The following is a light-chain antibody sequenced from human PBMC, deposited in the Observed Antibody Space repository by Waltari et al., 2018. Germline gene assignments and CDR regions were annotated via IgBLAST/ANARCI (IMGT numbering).Light chain of an antibody. CDR1: QSLLYSSKNKNY. CDR2: SAS. J-gene: IGKJ4*01. V-gene: IGKV4-1*01. CDR3: QQYYSAPLT. Sequence: DIVMTQSPDSLAVSVGERATINCKSSQSLLYSSKNKNYLGWYQQQPGQAPKLLIYSASTRESGVPDRFSGSGSGTAFTLAINSLQAEDVAVYYCQQYYSAPLTFGGGTKVEIK.